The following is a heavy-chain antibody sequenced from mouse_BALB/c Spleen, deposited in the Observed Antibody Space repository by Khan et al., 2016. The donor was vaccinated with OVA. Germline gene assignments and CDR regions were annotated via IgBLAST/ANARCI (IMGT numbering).Heavy chain of an antibody. Sequence: LVESGPELKKPGETVKISCKASGYTFTNYGMNWVKQAPGKGLKWMGWINTYTGAPTYADDFKGRFAFSLETSASTAYLQINNLKNEDTATYFCASGGYWYVDVWGAGTTVTVSS. CDR1: GYTFTNYG. D-gene: IGHD1-1*02. V-gene: IGHV9-3-1*01. J-gene: IGHJ1*01. CDR2: INTYTGAP. CDR3: ASGGYWYVDV.